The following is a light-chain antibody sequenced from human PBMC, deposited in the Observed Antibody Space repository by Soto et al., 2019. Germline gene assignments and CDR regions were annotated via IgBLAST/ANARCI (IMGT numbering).Light chain of an antibody. Sequence: EIVLTQSPGTLSLSPGERATLSCRASQSVSSNSLAWYQQKPGRAPRLLIYGASSRATGIPDRFSGSGSGTDFTLTISRLEPEDFAVYYCQQYGSSPLTFGGGTKVEIK. J-gene: IGKJ4*01. CDR1: QSVSSNS. CDR3: QQYGSSPLT. CDR2: GAS. V-gene: IGKV3-20*01.